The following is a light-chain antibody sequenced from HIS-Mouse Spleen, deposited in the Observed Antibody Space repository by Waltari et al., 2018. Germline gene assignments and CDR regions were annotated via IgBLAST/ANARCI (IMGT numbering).Light chain of an antibody. V-gene: IGLV1-47*01. CDR3: AAWDDSLSGPV. J-gene: IGLJ3*02. CDR2: RNN. CDR1: SSNFGSNY. Sequence: QSVLTQPPPASGTPGQRVTTSCSGRSSNFGSNYVNLYHQLPGPAPKLLIYRNNQRPSGVPDRFSGSKSGTSASLAISGLRSEDEADYYCAAWDDSLSGPVFGGGTKLTVL.